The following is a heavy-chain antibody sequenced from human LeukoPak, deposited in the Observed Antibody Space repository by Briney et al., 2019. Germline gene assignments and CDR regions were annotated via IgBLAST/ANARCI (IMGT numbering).Heavy chain of an antibody. D-gene: IGHD1-1*01. J-gene: IGHJ6*03. CDR2: IYYSGST. CDR3: ARVLTTGTTNYYYYMDV. Sequence: PETLSLTCTVSGGSISSYYWSWIRQPPGKGLEWIGYIYYSGSTNYNPSLKSRVTISVDTSKNQLSLKLSSVTAADTAVYYCARVLTTGTTNYYYYMDVWGKGTTVTVSS. V-gene: IGHV4-59*01. CDR1: GGSISSYY.